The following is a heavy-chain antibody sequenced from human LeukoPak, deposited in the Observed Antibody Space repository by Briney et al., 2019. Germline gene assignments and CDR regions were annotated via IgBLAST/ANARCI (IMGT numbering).Heavy chain of an antibody. D-gene: IGHD2-2*01. J-gene: IGHJ6*03. V-gene: IGHV1-46*01. Sequence: ASVKVSCKASGYTFTSYYMHWVRQAPGQGLEWMGIINPSGGSTSYAQKFQGRVTMTRDTSTSTVYMELSSLRSEDTAVYYCARVGQDIVVVPAATNFYYYYYMDVWGKGTTVTVSS. CDR1: GYTFTSYY. CDR3: ARVGQDIVVVPAATNFYYYYYMDV. CDR2: INPSGGST.